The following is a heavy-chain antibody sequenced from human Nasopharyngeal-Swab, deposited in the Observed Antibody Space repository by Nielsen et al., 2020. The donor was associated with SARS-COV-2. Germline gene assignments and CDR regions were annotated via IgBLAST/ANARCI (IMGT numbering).Heavy chain of an antibody. CDR2: IYYSGST. CDR1: GGSISSYY. V-gene: IGHV4-59*01. Sequence: SDTLSLTCTPPGGSISSYYWSWIRQPPGKGLEWIGYIYYSGSTNYNPSLKSRVTISVDTSKNQFSLKLSSVTAADTAVYYCARAPTRSRYSSSLGAFDIWGQGTMVTVSS. D-gene: IGHD6-13*01. CDR3: ARAPTRSRYSSSLGAFDI. J-gene: IGHJ3*02.